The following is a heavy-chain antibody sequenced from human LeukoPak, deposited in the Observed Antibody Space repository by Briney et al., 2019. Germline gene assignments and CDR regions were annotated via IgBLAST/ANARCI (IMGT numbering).Heavy chain of an antibody. CDR3: ARVSMGGTYYYFDP. V-gene: IGHV4-31*03. D-gene: IGHD1-26*01. Sequence: PSQTLSLTCTVSGGSISSGGYYWSWIRQHPGKGLEWIGYIYYSGSTYYNPSLKSRVTISVDTSKNQFSLKLSSVTAADTAVYYCARVSMGGTYYYFDPWGQGTPVTVSS. J-gene: IGHJ4*02. CDR2: IYYSGST. CDR1: GGSISSGGYY.